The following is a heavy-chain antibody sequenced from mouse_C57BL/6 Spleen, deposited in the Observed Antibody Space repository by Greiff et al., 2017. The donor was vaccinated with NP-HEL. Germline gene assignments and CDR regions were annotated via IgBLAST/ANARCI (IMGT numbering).Heavy chain of an antibody. CDR2: INPNNGGT. Sequence: EVQLQQSGPELVKPGASVKISCKASGYTFTDYYMNWVKQSHGKSLEWIGDINPNNGGTSYNQKFKGKATLTLDKSSSTAYMELRSLTSEDSAVYYCARGAYDSFAYWGQGTLVTVSA. J-gene: IGHJ3*01. V-gene: IGHV1-26*01. CDR3: ARGAYDSFAY. CDR1: GYTFTDYY. D-gene: IGHD2-4*01.